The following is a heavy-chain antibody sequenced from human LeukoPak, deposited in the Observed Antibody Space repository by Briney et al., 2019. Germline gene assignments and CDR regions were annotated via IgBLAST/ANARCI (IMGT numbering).Heavy chain of an antibody. Sequence: GGSLRLSCAASGFTVSSNYMSWVRQAPGKGLEWVSVIYSGGSTYYADSVKGRFTISRDNSKNTLYLQMSSLRAEDTAVYYCAREAAGYYYGMDVWGQGTTVTVSS. CDR1: GFTVSSNY. CDR3: AREAAGYYYGMDV. D-gene: IGHD6-13*01. J-gene: IGHJ6*02. CDR2: IYSGGST. V-gene: IGHV3-53*01.